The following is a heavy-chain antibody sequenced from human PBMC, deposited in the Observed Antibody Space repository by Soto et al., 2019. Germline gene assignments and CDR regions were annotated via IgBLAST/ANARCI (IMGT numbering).Heavy chain of an antibody. CDR3: ARSGDYDYYYAMDV. CDR1: GFTFSSYG. Sequence: QVQLVESGGGVVQPGTSLRLSCAASGFTFSSYGMHWVRQAPGKGPEWVAVIWFDGSNEYYGDSVKGRFTISRDNSKNTLYLQMNSLRAEDTAVYYCARSGDYDYYYAMDVWGQGTKVTVSS. D-gene: IGHD4-17*01. CDR2: IWFDGSNE. J-gene: IGHJ6*02. V-gene: IGHV3-33*01.